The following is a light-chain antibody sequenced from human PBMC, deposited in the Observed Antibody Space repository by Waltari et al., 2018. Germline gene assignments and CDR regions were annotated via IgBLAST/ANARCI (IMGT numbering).Light chain of an antibody. CDR3: NSYTTAYTYV. CDR1: SSDVGAINR. V-gene: IGLV2-18*02. Sequence: QSALTQPPSVSGSPGQSVTISCTGTSSDVGAINRVSWYQQPPGPAPKLMFYDVNNRPPGVPGRFSGAKSGNAASLTISGLQAEDEADYYCNSYTTAYTYVFGTGTKVTVL. J-gene: IGLJ1*01. CDR2: DVN.